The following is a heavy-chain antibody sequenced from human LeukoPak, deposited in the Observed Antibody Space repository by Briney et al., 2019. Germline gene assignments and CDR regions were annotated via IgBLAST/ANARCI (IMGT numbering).Heavy chain of an antibody. Sequence: PGGSLRLSCAASGFTVSSNYMSWVRQVPGKGLEWVSVIYSGGSTYYADSVKGRFTISRDNSKNTLYLQMNSLRAEDTAVYYCATTYQDTNGMDVWGQGTTVTVSS. V-gene: IGHV3-66*01. CDR2: IYSGGST. D-gene: IGHD1-1*01. CDR1: GFTVSSNY. J-gene: IGHJ6*02. CDR3: ATTYQDTNGMDV.